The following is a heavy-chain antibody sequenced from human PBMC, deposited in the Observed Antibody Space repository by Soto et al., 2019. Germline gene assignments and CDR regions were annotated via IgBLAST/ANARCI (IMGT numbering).Heavy chain of an antibody. D-gene: IGHD6-19*01. CDR3: ARISSGWDSDY. CDR2: IYYSGST. CDR1: GGSISSYY. Sequence: PSETLSLTCTVSGGSISSYYWSWIRQPPGKGLEWIGYIYYSGSTNYNPSLKSRVTISVYTSKNQFSLKLSSVTAADTAVYYCARISSGWDSDYWGQGTLVTVSS. J-gene: IGHJ4*02. V-gene: IGHV4-59*01.